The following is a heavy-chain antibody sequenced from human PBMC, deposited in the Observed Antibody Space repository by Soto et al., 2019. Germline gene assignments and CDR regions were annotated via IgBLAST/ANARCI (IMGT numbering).Heavy chain of an antibody. CDR2: LIPVFGSP. D-gene: IGHD5-18*01. Sequence: QVQLVQSGAEVKKPGSSVTVSCKTSGGTFSKDAINWVRQAPGQGLEWMGLLIPVFGSPIYAQKFQGRIRIPADESTSTAFMGLSSLRSEDTAVYYCTRVLGYTFEPGKTRYYAMDVWGQGTTVSVSS. J-gene: IGHJ6*02. V-gene: IGHV1-69*01. CDR3: TRVLGYTFEPGKTRYYAMDV. CDR1: GGTFSKDA.